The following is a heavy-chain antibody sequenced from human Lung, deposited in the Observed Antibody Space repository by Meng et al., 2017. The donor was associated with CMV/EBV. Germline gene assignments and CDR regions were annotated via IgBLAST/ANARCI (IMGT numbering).Heavy chain of an antibody. CDR3: AREADGATFDY. CDR1: GYTFTNYY. CDR2: INPSGGST. Sequence: QAQLVQSGAEVKKPGASVKVSCQASGYTFTNYYMHWVRQAPGQGLEWMGIINPSGGSTSYAQKFQGRVTMTRDTSTSTVYMELSSLRSEDTAVYYCAREADGATFDYWGQGTLVTVSS. J-gene: IGHJ4*02. D-gene: IGHD1-26*01. V-gene: IGHV1-46*01.